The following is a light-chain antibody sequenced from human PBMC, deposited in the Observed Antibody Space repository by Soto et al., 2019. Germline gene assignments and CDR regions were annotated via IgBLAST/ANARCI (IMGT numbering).Light chain of an antibody. Sequence: EIVMTQSPATLSVSPGERATLSCRASQSVSSNLAWYQQKPGQAPRLFIYGASPRATGIPARFSGSGSGTEFTLTISSLQSEDFAVYYCQQYNNWPAITFGQGTRLEIK. CDR1: QSVSSN. CDR3: QQYNNWPAIT. CDR2: GAS. J-gene: IGKJ5*01. V-gene: IGKV3D-15*01.